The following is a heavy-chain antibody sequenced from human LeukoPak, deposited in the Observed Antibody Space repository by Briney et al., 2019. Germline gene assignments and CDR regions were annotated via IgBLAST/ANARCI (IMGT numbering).Heavy chain of an antibody. J-gene: IGHJ4*02. CDR1: GFTLNMYW. D-gene: IGHD4-23*01. CDR3: ARDAGYGGNSDY. CDR2: INKDGSDK. V-gene: IGHV3-7*01. Sequence: GGSLRLSCAASGFTLNMYWMTWVRQAPGKGLESVAYINKDGSDKYYVDSVKGRFTVSRDSAKNSLYLQMNSLRAEDTAVYYCARDAGYGGNSDYWGQGTLVTVSS.